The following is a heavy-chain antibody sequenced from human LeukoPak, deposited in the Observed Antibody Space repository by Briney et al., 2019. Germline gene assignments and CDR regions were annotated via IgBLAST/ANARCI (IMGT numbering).Heavy chain of an antibody. CDR3: ARARGSGSYYGHDCYYYYYMDV. D-gene: IGHD3-10*01. V-gene: IGHV1-46*01. CDR1: GYTFTTDY. Sequence: GASVKVSCKASGYTFTTDYIHWVRQAPGQGLEWMGIINPSGGSTTYAQKFQGRVIMTGDTSTSAVYMELRSLRSEDTAVYYCARARGSGSYYGHDCYYYYYMDVWGQGTTVTVSS. J-gene: IGHJ6*03. CDR2: INPSGGST.